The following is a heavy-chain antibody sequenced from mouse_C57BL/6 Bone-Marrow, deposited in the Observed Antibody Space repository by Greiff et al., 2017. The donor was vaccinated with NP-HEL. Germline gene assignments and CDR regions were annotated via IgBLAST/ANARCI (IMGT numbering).Heavy chain of an antibody. V-gene: IGHV1-64*01. Sequence: QVQLKQPGAELVKPGASVKLSCKASGYTFTSYWMHWVKQRPGQGLEWIGMIHPNSGSTNYNEKFKSKATLTVDKSSSTAYMQLSSLTSEDSAVYYCANNDGYYEAYWGQGTLVTVSA. J-gene: IGHJ3*01. CDR2: IHPNSGST. CDR3: ANNDGYYEAY. CDR1: GYTFTSYW. D-gene: IGHD2-3*01.